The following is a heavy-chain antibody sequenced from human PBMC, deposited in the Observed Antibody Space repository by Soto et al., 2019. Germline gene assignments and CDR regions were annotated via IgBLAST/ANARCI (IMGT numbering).Heavy chain of an antibody. CDR1: CCPITSYH. D-gene: IGHD6-13*01. J-gene: IGHJ4*02. CDR2: IYHSGST. V-gene: IGHV4-38-2*02. Sequence: DTLSLTCIVSCCPITSYHCSWIRQPPGKGLEWIGSIYHSGSTYYNPSLKSRVTISVDTSKNQFSLKLSSVTAADTAVYYCARDSQQLVGGDYWGQGTLVTVSS. CDR3: ARDSQQLVGGDY.